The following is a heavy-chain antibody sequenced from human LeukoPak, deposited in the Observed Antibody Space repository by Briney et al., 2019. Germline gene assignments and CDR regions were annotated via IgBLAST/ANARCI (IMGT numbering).Heavy chain of an antibody. Sequence: PGGSLTLPCAASGFTFSSYAMLWLRQAPGKGLEGVADISDSGGSTDYADTVKCRFTISRDNSKTTLYLQMNSLRAEDTAADYGAATGYSSSWMEDYYYYGMDVWGQGTTVTVSS. CDR2: ISDSGGST. CDR3: AATGYSSSWMEDYYYYGMDV. V-gene: IGHV3-23*01. CDR1: GFTFSSYA. J-gene: IGHJ6*02. D-gene: IGHD6-13*01.